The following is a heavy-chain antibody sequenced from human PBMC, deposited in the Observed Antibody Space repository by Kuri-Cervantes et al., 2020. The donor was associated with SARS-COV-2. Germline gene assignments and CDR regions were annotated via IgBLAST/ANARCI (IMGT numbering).Heavy chain of an antibody. J-gene: IGHJ4*02. Sequence: GESLSLSCAASGFTFSYYGMHWVHQAPGKGLEWVGFVRRDGSNYYYADSVKGRFTISRDNSKNSLYLEMNSLRPENTAVYYCAKVETASLDYWGQGTLVTVSS. D-gene: IGHD3-3*01. V-gene: IGHV3-30*02. CDR2: VRRDGSNY. CDR3: AKVETASLDY. CDR1: GFTFSYYG.